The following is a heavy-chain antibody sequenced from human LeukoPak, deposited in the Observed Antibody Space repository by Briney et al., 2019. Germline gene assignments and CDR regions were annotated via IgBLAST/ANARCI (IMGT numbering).Heavy chain of an antibody. D-gene: IGHD4-17*01. J-gene: IGHJ4*02. CDR1: GFTFSSYA. Sequence: GGSLRLSCAASGFTFSSYAMNWVRQAPGKGLEWVSYISSSSSAIYYADSVKGRFTISRDNSKNSLYLQMNSLRAEDTAVYYCAKDYGDSHDYWGQGTLVTVSS. CDR2: ISSSSSAI. V-gene: IGHV3-48*03. CDR3: AKDYGDSHDY.